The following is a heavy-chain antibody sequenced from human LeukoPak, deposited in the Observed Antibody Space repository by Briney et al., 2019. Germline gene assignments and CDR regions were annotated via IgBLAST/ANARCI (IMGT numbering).Heavy chain of an antibody. CDR3: AREVYGMDV. CDR1: GGFISSYY. Sequence: SETLSLTCTVSGGFISSYYWSWIGQPPGKGLEWIGYIYYSGSTNYNPSLKSRVTISVDTSKNQFSLKLSSVTAADTAVYYCAREVYGMDVWGQGTTVTVSS. V-gene: IGHV4-59*01. J-gene: IGHJ6*02. CDR2: IYYSGST.